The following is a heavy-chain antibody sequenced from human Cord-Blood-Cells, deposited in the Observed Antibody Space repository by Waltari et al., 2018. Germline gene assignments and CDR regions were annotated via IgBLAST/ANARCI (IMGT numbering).Heavy chain of an antibody. D-gene: IGHD6-6*01. J-gene: IGHJ6*02. CDR3: ASPYSSSSRGYYYYYGMDV. CDR1: GFTVSSNY. V-gene: IGHV3-53*01. CDR2: IDSGGST. Sequence: EVQLVESGGGLIQPGGSLRLYCAASGFTVSSNYMSWVRQAPGQGLEWVSVIDSGGSTYYADAVKGRLTISRDNSKNTLYVKMNSLRAEDTAVYYCASPYSSSSRGYYYYYGMDVWGQGTTVTVSS.